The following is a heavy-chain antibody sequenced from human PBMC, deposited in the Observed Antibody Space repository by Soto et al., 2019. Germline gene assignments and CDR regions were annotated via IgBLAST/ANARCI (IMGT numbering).Heavy chain of an antibody. CDR3: AKDTAAAPRVDP. D-gene: IGHD6-13*01. CDR2: ISGSGGST. J-gene: IGHJ5*02. CDR1: GCTFSSYA. Sequence: GGSLRLSCAASGCTFSSYAMSWVRQAPGKGLEWVSAISGSGGSTYYADSVKGRFTISRDNSKNTLYLQMNSLRAEDTAVYYCAKDTAAAPRVDPWGQGTLVTVSS. V-gene: IGHV3-23*01.